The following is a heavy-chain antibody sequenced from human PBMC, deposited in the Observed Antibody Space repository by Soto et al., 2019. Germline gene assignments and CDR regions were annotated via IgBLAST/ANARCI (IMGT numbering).Heavy chain of an antibody. CDR2: IWYDGSNK. V-gene: IGHV3-33*01. J-gene: IGHJ4*02. Sequence: QVQLVESGGGVVQPGRSLRLSCAASGFTFSSYGMHWVRQAPGKGLEWVAVIWYDGSNKYYADSVKGRFTISRDNYKNTLYLQMNSLRAEDTAVYYCGRGANYGDFYFDYWGQGTLVTVSS. D-gene: IGHD4-17*01. CDR1: GFTFSSYG. CDR3: GRGANYGDFYFDY.